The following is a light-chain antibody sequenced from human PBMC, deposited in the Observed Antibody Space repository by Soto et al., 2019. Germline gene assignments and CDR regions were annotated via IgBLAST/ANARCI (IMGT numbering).Light chain of an antibody. CDR2: GAS. V-gene: IGKV3-20*01. CDR1: QSVSSSY. Sequence: QSTGTLSLSPGERATLSCRASQSVSSSYLAWYQQKPGQAPRLLIYGASSRATGIPDRFSGSGSGTDFTLTISRLEPEDFAVYYCQTYGSSPTPSGQATRLAI. CDR3: QTYGSSPTP. J-gene: IGKJ5*01.